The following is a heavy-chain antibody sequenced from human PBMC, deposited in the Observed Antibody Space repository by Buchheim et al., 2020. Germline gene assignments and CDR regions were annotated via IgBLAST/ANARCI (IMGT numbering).Heavy chain of an antibody. CDR1: GLTFGEES. CDR3: VRDLSWSFEC. CDR2: IRSAGG. V-gene: IGHV3-48*04. D-gene: IGHD3-3*01. J-gene: IGHJ4*02. Sequence: EVQLAESGGGLIQPGGSLRLSCSASGLTFGEESMNWVRQAPGKGLEWISRIRSAGGSYAASVKGRFTISRDNAKSSLSLQLNSLRIEDTAVYFCVRDLSWSFECWGQG.